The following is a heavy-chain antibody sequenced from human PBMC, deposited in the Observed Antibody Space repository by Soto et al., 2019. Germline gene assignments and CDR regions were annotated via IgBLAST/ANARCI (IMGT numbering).Heavy chain of an antibody. J-gene: IGHJ4*02. CDR1: GDSVSSTSGT. CDR3: ARDQGRNWNGPYYFDY. V-gene: IGHV6-1*01. Sequence: SQTLSLTCAISGDSVSSTSGTWNWIRQSPSRGLEWLGRTYYRSKWNTDYAVSVKSRIDINPDTSRNQISLQLNSVTPEDTAVYYCARDQGRNWNGPYYFDYWGQGTLVTVSS. CDR2: TYYRSKWNT. D-gene: IGHD1-20*01.